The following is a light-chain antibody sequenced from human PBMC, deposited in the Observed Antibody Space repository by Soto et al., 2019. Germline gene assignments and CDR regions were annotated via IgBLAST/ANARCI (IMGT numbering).Light chain of an antibody. V-gene: IGKV3D-20*02. CDR3: QQRSNWHT. CDR1: QSVSSRY. CDR2: GAS. Sequence: EIVVTQSPGTLSXXXRXXXXXXXXASQSVSSRYLAWYQQKPGQAPRVLIYGASSRATGIPDRFSGSGSGTDFTLTISSLEPEDFAVYYCQQRSNWHTFGQGTRLEIK. J-gene: IGKJ5*01.